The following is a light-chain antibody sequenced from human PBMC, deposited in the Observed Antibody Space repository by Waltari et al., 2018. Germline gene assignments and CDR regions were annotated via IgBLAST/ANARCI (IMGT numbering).Light chain of an antibody. CDR3: LSYTSSITFV. J-gene: IGLJ2*01. CDR1: SNDVGNSKH. V-gene: IGLV2-23*02. Sequence: QPALTQPASVSGSPGQSITISCTGTSNDVGNSKHVCWYQQHPGKAPKPIIPAVTERPPGVSDRVSGSKSGNTASLTISGLQAEDEADYYCLSYTSSITFVFGGGTKVSVL. CDR2: AVT.